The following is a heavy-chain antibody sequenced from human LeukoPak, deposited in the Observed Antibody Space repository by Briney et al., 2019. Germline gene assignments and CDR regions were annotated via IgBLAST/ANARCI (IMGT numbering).Heavy chain of an antibody. CDR3: AKWGDYDVLTGYYVSDY. D-gene: IGHD3-9*01. Sequence: PGASLRLSCAASGFTFSTYAMTWVRQAPGKGLEWVSAISGSGGTTYYADSVKGRFTISRDNSKNTLYLQMNSLRAEDTALYYCAKWGDYDVLTGYYVSDYWGQGTLVTVSS. J-gene: IGHJ4*02. CDR2: ISGSGGTT. CDR1: GFTFSTYA. V-gene: IGHV3-23*01.